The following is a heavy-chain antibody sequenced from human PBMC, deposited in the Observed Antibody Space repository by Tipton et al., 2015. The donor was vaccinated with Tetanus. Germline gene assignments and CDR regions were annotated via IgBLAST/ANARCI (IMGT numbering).Heavy chain of an antibody. CDR2: IYTSGST. D-gene: IGHD1-26*01. CDR3: ARGVWSPLYNWFDP. J-gene: IGHJ5*02. V-gene: IGHV4-4*07. CDR1: GGSISSYY. Sequence: TLSLTCTVSGGSISSYYWSWIRQPAGKGLEWIGRIYTSGSTNYNPSLKSRVTMSVDTSKNQFSLKLSSVTAADTAVYYCARGVWSPLYNWFDPWGQGTRVTVSS.